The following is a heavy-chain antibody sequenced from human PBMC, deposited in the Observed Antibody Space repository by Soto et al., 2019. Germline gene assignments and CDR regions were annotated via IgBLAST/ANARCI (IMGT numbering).Heavy chain of an antibody. J-gene: IGHJ5*02. Sequence: QVQLVQSGAEVKKPGASVKVSCKASGYTFTSYDINWVRQATGQGPEWMGWMNPNSGNTGYAQKFQGRVTMTRNTSISTAYMELSSLRSEDTAVYYCARGLAMTSFGGESWFDPWGQGTLVTVSS. CDR1: GYTFTSYD. CDR2: MNPNSGNT. CDR3: ARGLAMTSFGGESWFDP. V-gene: IGHV1-8*01. D-gene: IGHD3-16*01.